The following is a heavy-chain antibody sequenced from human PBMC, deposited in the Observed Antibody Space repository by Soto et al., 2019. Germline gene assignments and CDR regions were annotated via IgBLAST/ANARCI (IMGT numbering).Heavy chain of an antibody. J-gene: IGHJ4*02. CDR1: GGSVSSGSYY. Sequence: QVQLQESGPGLVKPSETLSLTCTVSGGSVSSGSYYWSWIRQPPGKGLEWIGYIYYSGSTNYNPSLKSRVTISVDTSKNQFSLKLSSVTAADTAVYYCARDSQNTGYFDYWGQGTLVTVSS. CDR3: ARDSQNTGYFDY. V-gene: IGHV4-61*01. D-gene: IGHD4-17*01. CDR2: IYYSGST.